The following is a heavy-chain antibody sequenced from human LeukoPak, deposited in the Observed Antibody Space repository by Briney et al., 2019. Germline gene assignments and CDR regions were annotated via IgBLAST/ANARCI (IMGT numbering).Heavy chain of an antibody. Sequence: SQTLSLTCTVSGGSISSGDHYWSWIRQPPGKGLEWIGYIYYSGSTYYNPSLKSRVTISVDTSKNQFSLKLSSVTAADTAVYYCARVILTGYKNYFDYWGQGTLVTVSS. CDR3: ARVILTGYKNYFDY. D-gene: IGHD3-9*01. CDR1: GGSISSGDHY. J-gene: IGHJ4*02. V-gene: IGHV4-30-4*01. CDR2: IYYSGST.